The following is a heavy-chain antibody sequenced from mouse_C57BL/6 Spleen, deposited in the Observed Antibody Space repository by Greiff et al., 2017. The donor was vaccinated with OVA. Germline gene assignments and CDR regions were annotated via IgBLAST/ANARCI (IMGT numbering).Heavy chain of an antibody. D-gene: IGHD2-3*01. CDR3: ARNAPDGYYDY. CDR2: IYPRSGNT. V-gene: IGHV1-81*01. CDR1: GYTFTSYG. Sequence: VKLMESGAELARPGASVKLSCKASGYTFTSYGISWVKQRTGQGLEWIGEIYPRSGNTYYNEKFKGKATLTADKSSSTAYMELRSLTSEDSAVYFCARNAPDGYYDYWGQGTTLTVSS. J-gene: IGHJ2*01.